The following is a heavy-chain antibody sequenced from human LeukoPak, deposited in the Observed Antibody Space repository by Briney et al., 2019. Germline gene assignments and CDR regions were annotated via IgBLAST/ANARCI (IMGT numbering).Heavy chain of an antibody. V-gene: IGHV1-18*04. D-gene: IGHD3-3*01. CDR2: ISAYNGNT. CDR1: GYTFTGYY. J-gene: IGHJ4*02. CDR3: ARSDYDFWSGYQFDY. Sequence: ASVKVSCKASGYTFTGYYMHWVRQAPGQGLEWMGWISAYNGNTNYAQKLQGRVTMTTDTSTSTAYMELRSLRSDDTAVYYCARSDYDFWSGYQFDYWGQGTLVTVSS.